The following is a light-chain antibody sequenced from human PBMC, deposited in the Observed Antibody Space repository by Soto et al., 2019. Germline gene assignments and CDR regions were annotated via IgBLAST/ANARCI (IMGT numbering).Light chain of an antibody. CDR1: SSDVGSYNL. V-gene: IGLV2-23*02. Sequence: QSAPTQPASVSGSPGQSITISCTGTSSDVGSYNLVSWYQQHPGKAPKLMIYEVTKRPSGVSNRFSGSKSGNTASLTISGLQAEDEADYYCCSYAGSSTFTFGGGTKLTVL. CDR2: EVT. J-gene: IGLJ3*02. CDR3: CSYAGSSTFT.